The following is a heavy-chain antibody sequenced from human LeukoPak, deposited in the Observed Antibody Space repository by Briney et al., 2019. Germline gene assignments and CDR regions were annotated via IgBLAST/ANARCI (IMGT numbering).Heavy chain of an antibody. CDR3: TSRGFRLPLDAFDV. J-gene: IGHJ3*01. D-gene: IGHD5-24*01. CDR2: IYNNGDT. V-gene: IGHV4-39*01. Sequence: TSETLSLTCTVSGGPITSSAYYWVWVRQSPGRGLEWLGSIYNNGDTYYNPSFESRVTIAIETSKNQFSLKMTSVTAEDTAAYYCTSRGFRLPLDAFDVWGQGTRVAVSS. CDR1: GGPITSSAYY.